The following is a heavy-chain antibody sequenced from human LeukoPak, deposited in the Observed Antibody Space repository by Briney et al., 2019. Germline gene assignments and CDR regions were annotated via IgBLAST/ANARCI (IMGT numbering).Heavy chain of an antibody. D-gene: IGHD6-13*01. CDR2: ISSSGSTI. V-gene: IGHV3-11*04. Sequence: GGSLRLSCAASGFTFSDYYMSWIRQAPGKGLEWVSYISSSGSTIYYADSVKGRFTISRDNAKNSLYLQMNSLRAEDTAVYYCARDYQPLGIAAAPGAFDIWGQGTMVTVSS. CDR1: GFTFSDYY. CDR3: ARDYQPLGIAAAPGAFDI. J-gene: IGHJ3*02.